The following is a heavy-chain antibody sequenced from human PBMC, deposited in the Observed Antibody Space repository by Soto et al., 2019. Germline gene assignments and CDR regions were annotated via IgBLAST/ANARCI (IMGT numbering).Heavy chain of an antibody. J-gene: IGHJ5*02. Sequence: GASVKVSCKASGYTFTSYDINWVRQATGQGLEWMGWMNPNSGNTGYAQKFQGRVTMTRNTSISTAYMELSSLRSEDTAVYYCARLAIAKPYNWFDPWGQGTLVTVSS. V-gene: IGHV1-8*01. CDR3: ARLAIAKPYNWFDP. D-gene: IGHD6-13*01. CDR1: GYTFTSYD. CDR2: MNPNSGNT.